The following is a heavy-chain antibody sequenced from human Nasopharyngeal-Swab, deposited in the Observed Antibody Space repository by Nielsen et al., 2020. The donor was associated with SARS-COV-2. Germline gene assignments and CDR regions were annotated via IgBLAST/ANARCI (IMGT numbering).Heavy chain of an antibody. CDR3: ARAGDIVVVVAAPPAFDI. Sequence: ASVKVSCKASGYTFTSYGISWVRQAPGQGLEWMGWISAYNGNTNYAQKLQGRVTMTTDKSTSTAYMELRSLRSDDTAVYYCARAGDIVVVVAAPPAFDIWGQGTMVTVSS. CDR1: GYTFTSYG. V-gene: IGHV1-18*01. D-gene: IGHD2-15*01. J-gene: IGHJ3*02. CDR2: ISAYNGNT.